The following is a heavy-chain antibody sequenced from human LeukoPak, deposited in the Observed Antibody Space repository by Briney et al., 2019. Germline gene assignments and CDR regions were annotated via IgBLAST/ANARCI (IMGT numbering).Heavy chain of an antibody. CDR1: GFTFSSYW. CDR3: TRAGHNWEHDY. D-gene: IGHD5-24*01. CDR2: TNTDGSDT. Sequence: PGGSLRLSCAASGFTFSSYWMHWVRQAPGKGLVWVSRTNTDGSDTTYADSVKGRFTISRDNAKNTLYLQMNSRRADDTAIYYCTRAGHNWEHDYWGQGTLVTVSS. J-gene: IGHJ4*02. V-gene: IGHV3-74*01.